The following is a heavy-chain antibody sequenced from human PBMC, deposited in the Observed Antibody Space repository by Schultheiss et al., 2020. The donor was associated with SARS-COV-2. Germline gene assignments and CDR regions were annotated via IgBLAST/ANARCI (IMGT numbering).Heavy chain of an antibody. Sequence: SETLSLTCAVSGGSVISTNWWSWVRQPPGKGLEWIGEISRDGSAKYNPSLNSRVTISVDTPKNQFSLRLSSVTAADMAVYYCARDCGSVACPYGMDLWGQGTTVTVSS. V-gene: IGHV4-4*02. D-gene: IGHD2-21*01. J-gene: IGHJ6*02. CDR3: ARDCGSVACPYGMDL. CDR1: GGSVISTNW. CDR2: ISRDGSA.